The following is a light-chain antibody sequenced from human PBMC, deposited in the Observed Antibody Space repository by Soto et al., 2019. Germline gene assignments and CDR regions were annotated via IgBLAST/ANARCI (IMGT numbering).Light chain of an antibody. CDR3: SSYTTSGTLV. V-gene: IGLV2-14*03. J-gene: IGLJ2*01. Sequence: QSALTQPTSVSGSPGQSITISCTGTSSDVGGYNYVSWYQQHPGKVPKVMIFDVSNRPSGISHRFSGSKSGNTASLTISGLQAEDEADYYCSSYTTSGTLVFGGGTKLTVL. CDR1: SSDVGGYNY. CDR2: DVS.